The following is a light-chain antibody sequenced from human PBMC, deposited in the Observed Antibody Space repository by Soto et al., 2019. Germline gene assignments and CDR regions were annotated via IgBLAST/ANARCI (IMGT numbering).Light chain of an antibody. J-gene: IGKJ1*01. V-gene: IGKV1-5*03. CDR2: KAS. CDR1: QTISSW. Sequence: DIQMTQSPSSLSASVGDRVTLTCRASQTISSWLAWYQQKPGKAPKLLIYKASTLKSGVPSRFSGSGSGTEFTLTINSLQPDDFATYYCQHYNSYSEAFGQGTKVDI. CDR3: QHYNSYSEA.